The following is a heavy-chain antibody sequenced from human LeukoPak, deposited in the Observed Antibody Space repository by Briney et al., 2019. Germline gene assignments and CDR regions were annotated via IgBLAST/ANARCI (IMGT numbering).Heavy chain of an antibody. Sequence: GGSLRLSCVVSGFTFSSYWMSWVRQAPGKGLEWVANIKQDGSEKNYVDSVKGRFTISRDNAKNSLYLQMNSLRAEDTAVYYCARDRERSGYYYWGQGTLVTVSS. J-gene: IGHJ4*02. CDR3: ARDRERSGYYY. CDR1: GFTFSSYW. CDR2: IKQDGSEK. D-gene: IGHD3-22*01. V-gene: IGHV3-7*01.